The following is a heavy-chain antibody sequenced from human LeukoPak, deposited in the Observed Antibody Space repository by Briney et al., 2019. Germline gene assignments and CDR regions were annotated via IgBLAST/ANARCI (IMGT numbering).Heavy chain of an antibody. CDR1: GFTFSDYY. J-gene: IGHJ4*02. D-gene: IGHD1-20*01. CDR2: ISSSGSTI. Sequence: KAGGSLRLSCAASGFTFSDYYMSWIRQAPGKGLEWVSYISSSGSTIYYADSVKGRFTISRDNAKNSLYLQMSSLRAEDTAVYYCARVNWNDDYFDYWGQGTLVTVSS. V-gene: IGHV3-11*01. CDR3: ARVNWNDDYFDY.